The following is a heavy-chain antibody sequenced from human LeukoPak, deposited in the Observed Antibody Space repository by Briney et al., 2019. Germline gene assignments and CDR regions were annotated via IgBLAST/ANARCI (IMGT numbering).Heavy chain of an antibody. D-gene: IGHD3-22*01. V-gene: IGHV3-23*01. CDR1: GFTFIGYS. CDR2: ICGSGDAT. CDR3: AKDRQSRGSLGFDY. J-gene: IGHJ4*02. Sequence: GGSLRLSCAASGFTFIGYSMSWVRQAPGKGPEWVSTICGSGDATYYADSVKGRFTISRDNSKNTLDVQMNSLRAEDTAVYYCAKDRQSRGSLGFDYWGQGALVIVSS.